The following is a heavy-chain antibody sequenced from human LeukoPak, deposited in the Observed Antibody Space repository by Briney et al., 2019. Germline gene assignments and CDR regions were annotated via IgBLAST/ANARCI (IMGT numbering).Heavy chain of an antibody. CDR1: GGTFTSYY. D-gene: IGHD3-22*01. CDR3: ARVLHDYYDSSGYFDY. J-gene: IGHJ4*02. CDR2: INPSGGST. V-gene: IGHV1-46*01. Sequence: GASVKVSCKASGGTFTSYYMHWVRQAPGQGLEWMGIINPSGGSTSYAQKFQGRVTMTRDTSTSTVYMELSSLRSEDTAVYYCARVLHDYYDSSGYFDYWGQGTLVTVSS.